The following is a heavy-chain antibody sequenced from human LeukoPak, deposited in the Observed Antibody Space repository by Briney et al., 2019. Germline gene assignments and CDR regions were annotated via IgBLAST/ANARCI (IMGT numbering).Heavy chain of an antibody. Sequence: GGSLRLSCAASGFTVSSNYMSWVRQAPGKGLEWVAVISYDGSNKYYADSVKGRFTISRDNSKNTLYLQMNSLRAEDTAVYYCANLGSWGQGTLVTVSS. CDR2: ISYDGSNK. CDR1: GFTVSSNY. CDR3: ANLGS. J-gene: IGHJ4*02. D-gene: IGHD7-27*01. V-gene: IGHV3-30*18.